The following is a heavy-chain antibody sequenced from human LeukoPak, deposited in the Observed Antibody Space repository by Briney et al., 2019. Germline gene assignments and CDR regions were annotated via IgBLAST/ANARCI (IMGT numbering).Heavy chain of an antibody. CDR2: INPSGGST. CDR3: ARGYGGIAVAGPHY. J-gene: IGHJ4*02. D-gene: IGHD6-19*01. V-gene: IGHV1-46*04. CDR1: YTFTSYY. Sequence: YTFTSYYXXWVRQAPGQGLXXXXIINPSGGSTNYAQKLQGRVTMTRDTSKRTVYMELSSLRSEDTAVYYCARGYGGIAVAGPHYWGQGTLVTVSS.